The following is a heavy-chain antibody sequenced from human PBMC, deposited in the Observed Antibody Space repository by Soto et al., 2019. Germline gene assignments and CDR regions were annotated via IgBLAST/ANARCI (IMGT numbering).Heavy chain of an antibody. V-gene: IGHV3-74*01. CDR3: ARDNWNSY. J-gene: IGHJ4*01. D-gene: IGHD1-7*01. CDR2: IHNDGSTT. Sequence: EVQLVESGGGLVQPGGSVRLCCAASGFTFSSCWMHWVRQAPGKGLMWVSRIHNDGSTTRYADSVKGRFTISRDNAKNTLYLQMSSLRVEDTAVYYCARDNWNSYWGQGTLVTVSS. CDR1: GFTFSSCW.